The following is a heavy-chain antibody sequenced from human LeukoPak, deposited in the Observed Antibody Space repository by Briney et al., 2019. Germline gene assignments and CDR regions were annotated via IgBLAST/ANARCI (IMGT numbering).Heavy chain of an antibody. J-gene: IGHJ5*02. CDR2: IYHTGST. CDR1: GGSIRSFF. D-gene: IGHD3-10*01. Sequence: ASETLSLTCTVSGGSIRSFFWSWLRQPPGKPLEWLGHIYHTGSTNYNPSFKSRLTISVDMSKNQFSLKLSSVTAADTAVYYCARVETALKRMVRGVILPWGQGTLVTVSS. V-gene: IGHV4-59*12. CDR3: ARVETALKRMVRGVILP.